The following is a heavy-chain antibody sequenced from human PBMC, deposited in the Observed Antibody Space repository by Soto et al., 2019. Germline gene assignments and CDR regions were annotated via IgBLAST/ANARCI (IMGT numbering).Heavy chain of an antibody. Sequence: GGSLRLSCAVSGFPFSIYGMHLVRQSPGKGLEWVAVISYDGRNKHYADSVKGRFTISRDNSKNTLYLQMNRLRAEDTDVYYCAIGARYSSGGYPIDYWGQGTLVTVSS. D-gene: IGHD6-19*01. CDR3: AIGARYSSGGYPIDY. J-gene: IGHJ4*02. CDR1: GFPFSIYG. CDR2: ISYDGRNK. V-gene: IGHV3-30*03.